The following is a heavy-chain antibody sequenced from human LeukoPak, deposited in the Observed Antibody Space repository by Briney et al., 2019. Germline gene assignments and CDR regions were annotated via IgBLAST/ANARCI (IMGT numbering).Heavy chain of an antibody. Sequence: SVKVSCKASGGTFSSYAISWVRQPPGQGLEWMGRIIPILGIANYAQKFQGRVTITADKSTSTAYMELSSLRSEDTAVYYCARDRGLAYCGGDCYDNWFDPWGQGTLVTVSS. J-gene: IGHJ5*02. D-gene: IGHD2-21*02. CDR2: IIPILGIA. CDR1: GGTFSSYA. V-gene: IGHV1-69*04. CDR3: ARDRGLAYCGGDCYDNWFDP.